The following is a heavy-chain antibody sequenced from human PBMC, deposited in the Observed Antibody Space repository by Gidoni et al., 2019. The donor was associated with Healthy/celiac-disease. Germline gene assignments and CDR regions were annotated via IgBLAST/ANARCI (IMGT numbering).Heavy chain of an antibody. V-gene: IGHV1-69*01. Sequence: QVQLVQSGAEVKKPGSSVKVSCKASGGTFSSYAICWVRQAPGQGLVRRGGIIPIFGTASYAQKFQGRVTITADESTSTAYMELSSLRSEDTAVYYCARGKSEVRCPIKRGGSCPPVQYGTVYYYYGMDVWGQGTTVTVSS. CDR2: IIPIFGTA. CDR3: ARGKSEVRCPIKRGGSCPPVQYGTVYYYYGMDV. CDR1: GGTFSSYA. J-gene: IGHJ6*02. D-gene: IGHD2-15*01.